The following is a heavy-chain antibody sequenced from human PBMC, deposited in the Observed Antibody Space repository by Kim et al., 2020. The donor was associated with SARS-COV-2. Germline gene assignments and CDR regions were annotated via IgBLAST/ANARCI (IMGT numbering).Heavy chain of an antibody. Sequence: YGDCVDGRLTISRDNSKNMLYLEMNSLRAEDTGLYYCARGRGEDYRDAFDLWGQGTMVTVSS. J-gene: IGHJ3*01. V-gene: IGHV3-33*01. D-gene: IGHD1-26*01. CDR3: ARGRGEDYRDAFDL.